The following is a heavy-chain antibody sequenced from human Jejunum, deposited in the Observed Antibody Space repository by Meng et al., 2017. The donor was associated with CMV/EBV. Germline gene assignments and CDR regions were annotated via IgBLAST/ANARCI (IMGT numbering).Heavy chain of an antibody. CDR1: GDSISSGDSY. Sequence: VSGDSISSGDSYWSWIRQPPGKCLEWIGYIYESGSTSYNPSLESRVTISVDTSKNQFSLKVMSVTAADTAVYYCAREGTNSYYFDYWGQGTLVTVSS. CDR2: IYESGST. D-gene: IGHD1-14*01. V-gene: IGHV4-30-4*01. CDR3: AREGTNSYYFDY. J-gene: IGHJ4*02.